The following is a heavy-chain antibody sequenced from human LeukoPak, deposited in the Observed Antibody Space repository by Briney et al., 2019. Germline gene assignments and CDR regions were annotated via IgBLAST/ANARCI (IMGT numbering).Heavy chain of an antibody. CDR1: GFTFSNAW. V-gene: IGHV3-15*01. Sequence: GGSLRLSCAASGFTFSNAWMSWVRQAPGKGLEWVGRIKSKTDGGTTDYAAPVKGRFTISRDDSKNTLYLQLNSLKTEDTAVYYCTTDWNYPYYFDYWGQGTLVTVSS. CDR2: IKSKTDGGTT. CDR3: TTDWNYPYYFDY. D-gene: IGHD1-7*01. J-gene: IGHJ4*02.